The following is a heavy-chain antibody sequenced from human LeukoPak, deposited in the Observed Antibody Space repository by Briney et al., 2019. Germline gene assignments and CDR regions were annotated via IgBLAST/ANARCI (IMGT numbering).Heavy chain of an antibody. V-gene: IGHV3-7*01. CDR3: ARVSYSGWNLEY. CDR2: INQGGSVK. D-gene: IGHD5-12*01. Sequence: GGSLRLSCAASGFTFRSYWMSWVRQAPGKGLEWVANINQGGSVKYYVDSVKGRFTISSDDAKNSLYVQLNSLRDEDTAVYYCARVSYSGWNLEYWGQGTLVTVSS. CDR1: GFTFRSYW. J-gene: IGHJ4*02.